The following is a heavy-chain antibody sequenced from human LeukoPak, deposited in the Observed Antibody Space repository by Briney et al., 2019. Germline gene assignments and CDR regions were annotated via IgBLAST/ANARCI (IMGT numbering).Heavy chain of an antibody. J-gene: IGHJ4*02. CDR2: INPYSGAP. CDR1: GYTFTGYF. D-gene: IGHD3-22*01. CDR3: GTFSSVRDYYFDY. V-gene: IGHV1-2*02. Sequence: ASVKVSCKGSGYTFTGYFLQWVRQAPGQGLEWMGWINPYSGAPHYAQKFQGRVTMTRDTSISTAYMDLSSLRSDDTAVYYCGTFSSVRDYYFDYWGQGILVTVSS.